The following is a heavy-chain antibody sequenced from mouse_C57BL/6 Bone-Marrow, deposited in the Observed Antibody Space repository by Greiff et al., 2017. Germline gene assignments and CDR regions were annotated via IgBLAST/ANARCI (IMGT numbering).Heavy chain of an antibody. Sequence: DVMLVESGGGLVQPGGSLKLSCAASGIDFSRYWMSWVRRAPGKGLEWIGEINPDSSTINYAPSLKDKFIISSDNAKNTLYLQMSKVRSEDTALYYCARERITTVVANPYWYFDVWGTGTTVTVSS. CDR3: ARERITTVVANPYWYFDV. CDR2: INPDSSTI. J-gene: IGHJ1*03. CDR1: GIDFSRYW. V-gene: IGHV4-1*01. D-gene: IGHD1-1*01.